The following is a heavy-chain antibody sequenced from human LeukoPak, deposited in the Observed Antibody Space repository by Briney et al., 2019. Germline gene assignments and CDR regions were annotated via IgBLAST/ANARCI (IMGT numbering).Heavy chain of an antibody. CDR3: AREGPHYDSSGYYGGWFDP. D-gene: IGHD3-22*01. Sequence: ASVTVSCKASGYTFAGYYMHWVRQAPGQGLEWMGWINPNSGGTNYAQKFQGRVTMTRDTSISTAYMELSRLRSDDTAVYYCAREGPHYDSSGYYGGWFDPWGQGTLATVSS. CDR2: INPNSGGT. J-gene: IGHJ5*02. V-gene: IGHV1-2*02. CDR1: GYTFAGYY.